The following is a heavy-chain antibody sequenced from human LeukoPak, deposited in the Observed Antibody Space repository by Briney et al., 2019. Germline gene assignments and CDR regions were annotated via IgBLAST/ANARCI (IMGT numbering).Heavy chain of an antibody. Sequence: ASVTVSCKASGGTFSSYAISWVRQAPGQGLEGMGRIIPIFGIANYAQKFQGRVTITADKSTSTAYMELSSLRSEDTAVYYCARELRSIAVADYYFDYWGQGTLVTVSS. J-gene: IGHJ4*02. D-gene: IGHD6-19*01. CDR1: GGTFSSYA. CDR2: IIPIFGIA. V-gene: IGHV1-69*04. CDR3: ARELRSIAVADYYFDY.